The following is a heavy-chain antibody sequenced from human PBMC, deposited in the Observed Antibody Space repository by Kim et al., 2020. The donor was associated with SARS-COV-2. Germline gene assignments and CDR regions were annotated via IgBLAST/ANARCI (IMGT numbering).Heavy chain of an antibody. CDR3: ATLVIQAATSPTHDMGV. V-gene: IGHV3-53*01. Sequence: SGFTVSSNYMSGVRQAPGKGLECVSVIYSGGSTYYADSVKGRFTISRDNSKNTLYLQMNSLRAEDTAVYYCATLVIQAATSPTHDMGVWGQGTTITVSS. J-gene: IGHJ6*02. D-gene: IGHD2-2*01. CDR1: GFTVSSNY. CDR2: IYSGGST.